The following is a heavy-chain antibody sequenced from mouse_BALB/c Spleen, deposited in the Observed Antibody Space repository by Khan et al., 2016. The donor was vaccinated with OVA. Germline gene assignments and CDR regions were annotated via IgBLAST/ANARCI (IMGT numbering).Heavy chain of an antibody. V-gene: IGHV9-3-1*01. Sequence: QIQLVQSGPALKKPGETVKISCKASGYTFTNYGMNWVKPSPGKALKWMGWINTYTGEPTYADDFKGRFAFSLETSASPAYLPIHNLKNEDTATYCCARPPYFSYTLDHWGQGTSGTVSS. J-gene: IGHJ4*01. D-gene: IGHD2-10*01. CDR2: INTYTGEP. CDR3: ARPPYFSYTLDH. CDR1: GYTFTNYG.